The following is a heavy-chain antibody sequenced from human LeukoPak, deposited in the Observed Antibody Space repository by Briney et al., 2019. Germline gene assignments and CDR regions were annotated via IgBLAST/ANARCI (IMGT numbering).Heavy chain of an antibody. CDR3: ARDEGDGYNLGIDY. D-gene: IGHD5-24*01. V-gene: IGHV7-4-1*02. CDR2: INTNTGNP. J-gene: IGHJ4*02. Sequence: ASVKVSCKASGYTFTSYAMNWVPQAPGQGLEWMGWINTNTGNPTYAQGFTGRFVFSLDTSVSTAYLQISSLKAEDTAVYYCARDEGDGYNLGIDYWGQGTLVTVSS. CDR1: GYTFTSYA.